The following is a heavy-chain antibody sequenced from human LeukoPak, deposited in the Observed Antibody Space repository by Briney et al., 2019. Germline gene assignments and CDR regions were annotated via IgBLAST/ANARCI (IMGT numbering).Heavy chain of an antibody. J-gene: IGHJ4*02. Sequence: GESLKISCKGSGYSFTSYWIGWVRQMPGKGLEWMGIIYPGDSDTRYSPSFQGQVTISADKSISTVYLQWSSLKASDTAMYYCARQTIAAAGTGGLDYWGQGILVTVSS. CDR1: GYSFTSYW. CDR2: IYPGDSDT. CDR3: ARQTIAAAGTGGLDY. D-gene: IGHD6-13*01. V-gene: IGHV5-51*01.